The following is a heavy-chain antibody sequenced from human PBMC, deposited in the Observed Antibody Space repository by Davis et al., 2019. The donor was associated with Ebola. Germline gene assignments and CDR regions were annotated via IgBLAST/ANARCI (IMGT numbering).Heavy chain of an antibody. CDR2: VYTTGST. D-gene: IGHD3-22*01. J-gene: IGHJ4*02. Sequence: SETLSLTCSVSGASISSDYFAWTWVWQPAGKGLEWIGQVYTTGSTKYNSSLETRVTISLDTFNNQFSLRLNSVTAADTAIYFCARDRHDTSGYGFWGQGTLVTVSS. CDR3: ARDRHDTSGYGF. V-gene: IGHV4-61*09. CDR1: GASISSDYFA.